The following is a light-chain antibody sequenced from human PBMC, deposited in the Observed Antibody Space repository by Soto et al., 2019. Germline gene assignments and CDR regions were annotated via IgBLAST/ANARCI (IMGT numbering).Light chain of an antibody. CDR2: GAS. J-gene: IGKJ1*01. Sequence: DIQMTQSPSFLSASVGDRVTITCWASQSISTYLNWYQQKPGKAPKLLIYGASTLQSAVPSRFTGSGSETDFTLTISSLQPEDFATDHCQQTYSTPWTFGQGTKVEIK. CDR3: QQTYSTPWT. V-gene: IGKV1-39*01. CDR1: QSISTY.